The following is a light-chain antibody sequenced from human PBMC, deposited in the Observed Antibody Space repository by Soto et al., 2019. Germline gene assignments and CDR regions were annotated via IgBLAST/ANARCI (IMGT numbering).Light chain of an antibody. CDR2: GAS. CDR3: QQCNNWPYT. J-gene: IGKJ2*01. V-gene: IGKV3-15*01. Sequence: EIVMTQSPATLSVSPGERATLSCRASQSVSSNLAWYQQKPGQAPRLLIYGASTRATGIPARFSGSGSGTEFTLTISSLQSEDFTLYYCQQCNNWPYTFGQGTKLEIK. CDR1: QSVSSN.